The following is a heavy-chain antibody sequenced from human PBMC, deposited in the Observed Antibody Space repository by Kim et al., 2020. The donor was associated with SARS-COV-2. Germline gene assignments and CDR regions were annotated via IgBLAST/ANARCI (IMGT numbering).Heavy chain of an antibody. J-gene: IGHJ6*02. CDR2: IIPILGIA. D-gene: IGHD5-12*01. CDR1: GGTFSSYA. V-gene: IGHV1-69*04. CDR3: ARDLFGYSGYDYHYGMDV. Sequence: SVKVSCKASGGTFSSYAISWVRQAPGQGLEWMGRIIPILGIANYAQKFQGRVTITADKSTSTAYMELSSLRSEDTAVYYCARDLFGYSGYDYHYGMDVWGQGTTVTVSS.